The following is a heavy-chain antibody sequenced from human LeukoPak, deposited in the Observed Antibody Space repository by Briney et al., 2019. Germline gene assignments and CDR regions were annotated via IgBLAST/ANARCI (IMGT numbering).Heavy chain of an antibody. CDR3: ARHGRGIQLWLEY. Sequence: SETLSLTCTVSGGSISSYYWSWIRQPPGKGLEWIGYIYTSGSTNYNPSLKSRVTISVDTSKNQFSLKPSSVTAADTAVYYCARHGRGIQLWLEYWGQGTLVTVSS. D-gene: IGHD5-18*01. J-gene: IGHJ4*02. V-gene: IGHV4-4*09. CDR2: IYTSGST. CDR1: GGSISSYY.